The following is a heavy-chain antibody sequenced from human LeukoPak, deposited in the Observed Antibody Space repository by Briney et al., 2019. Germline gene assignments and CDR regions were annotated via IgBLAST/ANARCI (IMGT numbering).Heavy chain of an antibody. CDR3: AKDFDVYDSSGTNFDY. V-gene: IGHV3-23*01. CDR1: GFTFSSYA. Sequence: QAGGSLRLSCAASGFTFSSYAMSWVRQAPGKGLEWVSAISGSGGSTYYADSVKGRFTISRDNSKNTLYLQMNSLRAEDTAVYYCAKDFDVYDSSGTNFDYWGQGTLVTVSS. J-gene: IGHJ4*02. CDR2: ISGSGGST. D-gene: IGHD3-22*01.